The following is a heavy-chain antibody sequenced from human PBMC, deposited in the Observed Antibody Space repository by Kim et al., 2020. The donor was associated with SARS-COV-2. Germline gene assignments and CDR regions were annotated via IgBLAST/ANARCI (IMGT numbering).Heavy chain of an antibody. D-gene: IGHD3-3*01. J-gene: IGHJ6*02. CDR1: GGTFSSYA. CDR3: ARVTPWSGYYEGGYYGMDV. CDR2: IIPIFGTA. Sequence: SVKVSCKASGGTFSSYAISWVRQAPGQGLEWMGGIIPIFGTANYAQKFQGRVTITADESTSTAYMELSSLRSEDTAVYYCARVTPWSGYYEGGYYGMDVWGQGTTVTVSS. V-gene: IGHV1-69*13.